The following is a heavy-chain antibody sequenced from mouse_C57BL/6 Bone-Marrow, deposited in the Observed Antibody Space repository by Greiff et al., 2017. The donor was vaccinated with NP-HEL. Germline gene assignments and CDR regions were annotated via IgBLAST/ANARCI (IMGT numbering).Heavy chain of an antibody. V-gene: IGHV1-63*01. CDR3: ARYYGHYYAMDY. J-gene: IGHJ4*01. D-gene: IGHD1-1*02. CDR1: GYTFTNYW. CDR2: IYPGGGYT. Sequence: LQQSGAELVRPGTSVKMSCKASGYTFTNYWIGWAKQRPGHGLEWIGDIYPGGGYTNYYEKFKGKATLTADKSSSTAYMQFSSLTSEDSAIYYCARYYGHYYAMDYWGQGTSVTVSS.